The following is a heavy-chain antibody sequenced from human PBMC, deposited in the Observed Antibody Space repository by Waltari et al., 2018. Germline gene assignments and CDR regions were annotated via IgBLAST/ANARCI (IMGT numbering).Heavy chain of an antibody. CDR1: GGSISSSNW. J-gene: IGHJ4*02. V-gene: IGHV4-4*02. D-gene: IGHD3-9*01. CDR2: IYHSGST. CDR3: AGALRYFDWLFPFDY. Sequence: QVQLQESGPGLVKPSGTLSLTCAVSGGSISSSNWWSWVRQPPGKGLEWIGEIYHSGSTNYNPSLKSRVTISVDKSKNQFSLKLSSVTAADTAVYYCAGALRYFDWLFPFDYWGQGTLVTVSS.